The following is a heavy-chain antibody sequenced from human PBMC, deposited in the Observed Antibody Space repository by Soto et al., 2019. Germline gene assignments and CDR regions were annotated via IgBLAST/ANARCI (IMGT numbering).Heavy chain of an antibody. Sequence: QVQLVQSGGEVKKPGASVNISCKATGYTCISYSITWVRQAPGQGLEWMGWISTYNGNTKYAQSLQGRVTLTRDTSTNTAFMEIRGLRSDDTAIYYCAREGAHSTGWYDYFDQWGQGTLVAVSS. V-gene: IGHV1-18*04. CDR3: AREGAHSTGWYDYFDQ. J-gene: IGHJ4*02. CDR1: GYTCISYS. CDR2: ISTYNGNT. D-gene: IGHD6-13*01.